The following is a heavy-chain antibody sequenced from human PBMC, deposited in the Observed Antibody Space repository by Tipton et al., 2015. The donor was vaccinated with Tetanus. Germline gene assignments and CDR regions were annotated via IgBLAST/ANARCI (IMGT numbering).Heavy chain of an antibody. V-gene: IGHV4-34*01. Sequence: TLSLTCAVSGGSFSGHYWSWIRQPPGEGLEWIGEINPSGGASYNPSLKSRVTISVDTSKNQFSLKLTSVTAADTAVYYCARGGLWVGPACAGISPLLDVWGRGTLVTVSS. CDR1: GGSFSGHY. CDR2: INPSGGA. CDR3: ARGGLWVGPACAGISPLLDV. D-gene: IGHD3-10*01. J-gene: IGHJ2*01.